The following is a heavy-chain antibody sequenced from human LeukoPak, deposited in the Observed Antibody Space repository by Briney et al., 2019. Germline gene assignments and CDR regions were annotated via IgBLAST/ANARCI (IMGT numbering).Heavy chain of an antibody. J-gene: IGHJ5*02. CDR1: GFTFSSYG. CDR2: IRYDGSNK. V-gene: IGHV3-30*02. CDR3: AKNNKRSTVTTHWFDP. D-gene: IGHD4-17*01. Sequence: GGSLRLSCAASGFTFSSYGMHWVRQAPGKGLEWVAFIRYDGSNKYYADSVKGRFTISRDNSKNTLYLQMNSLRAEDTAVYYCAKNNKRSTVTTHWFDPWGQGTLVTVSS.